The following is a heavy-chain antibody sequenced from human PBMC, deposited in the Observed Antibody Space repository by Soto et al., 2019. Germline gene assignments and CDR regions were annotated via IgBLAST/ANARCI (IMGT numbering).Heavy chain of an antibody. D-gene: IGHD1-26*01. V-gene: IGHV3-48*01. J-gene: IGHJ6*03. CDR3: ARDPTWEYYYYMDV. CDR2: ISSSSSTI. CDR1: VLTFSSFT. Sequence: GGSLRLYYAASVLTFSSFTMSWVRQDPGKGLEWVSYISSSSSTIYYADSVKGRFTISRDNAKNSLYLQMNSLRAEDTAVYYCARDPTWEYYYYMDVWGKGTTVTVSS.